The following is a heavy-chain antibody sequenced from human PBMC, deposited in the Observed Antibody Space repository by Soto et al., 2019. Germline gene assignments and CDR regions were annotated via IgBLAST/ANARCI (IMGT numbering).Heavy chain of an antibody. CDR2: ISGSGGST. D-gene: IGHD1-26*01. J-gene: IGHJ4*02. Sequence: GGSLRLSCAASGFTFSSYAMSWVRQAPGKGLEWVSAISGSGGSTYYADSVRGRFTISRDNSKNTLYLQMNSLRAEDTAVYYCAKDPGGLPRGYYFDYWGKGTLVTVSS. CDR1: GFTFSSYA. V-gene: IGHV3-23*01. CDR3: AKDPGGLPRGYYFDY.